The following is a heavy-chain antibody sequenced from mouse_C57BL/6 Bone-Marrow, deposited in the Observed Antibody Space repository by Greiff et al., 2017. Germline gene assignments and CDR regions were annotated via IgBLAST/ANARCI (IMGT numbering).Heavy chain of an antibody. CDR2: IYPGSGNT. CDR1: GYSFTSYY. Sequence: VQLQQSGPELVKPGASVKISCKASGYSFTSYYIHWVKQRPGQGLEWIGWIYPGSGNTKYNEKFKGKATLTADTSSSTAYMQLSSLTSEDSAVYYCARETGTRFAYWGQGTLVTVSA. V-gene: IGHV1-66*01. CDR3: ARETGTRFAY. J-gene: IGHJ3*01. D-gene: IGHD4-1*01.